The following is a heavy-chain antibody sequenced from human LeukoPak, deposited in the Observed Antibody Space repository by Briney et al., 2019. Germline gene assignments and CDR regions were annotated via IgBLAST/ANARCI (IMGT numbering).Heavy chain of an antibody. CDR2: IYYSGST. V-gene: IGHV4-61*01. Sequence: SETLSLTCTVSGGSISSGSYYWGWIRQPPGKGLEWIGYIYYSGSTNYNPSLKSRVTISVDTSKNQFSLKLSSVTAADTAVYYCACLTTADAFDIWGQGTMVTVSS. J-gene: IGHJ3*02. D-gene: IGHD3-22*01. CDR1: GGSISSGSYY. CDR3: ACLTTADAFDI.